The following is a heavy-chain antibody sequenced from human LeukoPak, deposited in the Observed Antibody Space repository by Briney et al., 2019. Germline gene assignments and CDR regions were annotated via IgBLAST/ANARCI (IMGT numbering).Heavy chain of an antibody. D-gene: IGHD6-13*01. Sequence: SETLSLIRIVSGGSMSSYYWSWIRQPAGKGLEWIGRMYTDGSANYNPFHNSQVTMSVDTSKKHFSLKLNSKTTADTALYYCATYDQKLPFDNWGQGTLVTVSS. J-gene: IGHJ4*02. V-gene: IGHV4-4*07. CDR3: ATYDQKLPFDN. CDR2: MYTDGSA. CDR1: GGSMSSYY.